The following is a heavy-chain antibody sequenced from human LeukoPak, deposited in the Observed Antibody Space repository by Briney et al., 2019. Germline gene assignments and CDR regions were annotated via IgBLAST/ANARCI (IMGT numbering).Heavy chain of an antibody. J-gene: IGHJ4*02. D-gene: IGHD1-26*01. CDR3: ARLVGATYNY. Sequence: GASVKVSYKASGYTFTGYYMHWVRQAPGQGLEWMGWINPNSGGTNYAQKFLGRVTMTRDTSISTAYMELSRLRSDDTAVYYCARLVGATYNYWGQGTLVTVSS. CDR2: INPNSGGT. CDR1: GYTFTGYY. V-gene: IGHV1-2*02.